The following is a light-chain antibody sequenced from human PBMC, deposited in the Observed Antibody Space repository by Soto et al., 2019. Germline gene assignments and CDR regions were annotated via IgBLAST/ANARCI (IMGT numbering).Light chain of an antibody. CDR3: SSYTSSTTVI. V-gene: IGLV2-14*03. CDR1: SSDVGNYNY. Sequence: QSVLTQPASMSGSPGQSIAISCTGSSSDVGNYNYVSWYQQHPGKAPKLMIYDVNKRPSGVSDRFSGSKSGNTASLTISGLQADDEADYYCSSYTSSTTVIFGGGTQLTVL. J-gene: IGLJ2*01. CDR2: DVN.